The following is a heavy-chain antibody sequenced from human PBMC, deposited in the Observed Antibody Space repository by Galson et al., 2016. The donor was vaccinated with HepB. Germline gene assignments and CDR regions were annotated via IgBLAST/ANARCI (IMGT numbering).Heavy chain of an antibody. Sequence: SLRLSCAASGFIVSSTYMTWVRQAPGEGLECVSSISGDGVHTYYAYSVRGRFAISRDNSKSTLYLQMSSLSAEDTAVYYCARRNGDPLYYYFDYWSRGTLVSVSS. CDR1: GFIVSSTY. V-gene: IGHV3-23*01. CDR2: ISGDGVHT. D-gene: IGHD4-17*01. J-gene: IGHJ4*02. CDR3: ARRNGDPLYYYFDY.